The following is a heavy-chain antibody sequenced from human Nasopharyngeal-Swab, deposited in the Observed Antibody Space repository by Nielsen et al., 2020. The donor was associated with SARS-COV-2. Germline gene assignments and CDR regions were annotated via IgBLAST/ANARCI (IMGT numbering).Heavy chain of an antibody. J-gene: IGHJ4*02. CDR3: ARDVAIVGATLEN. V-gene: IGHV3-48*02. CDR1: GFTMSRNG. D-gene: IGHD1-26*01. CDR2: ISSSSSTS. Sequence: GGSLRLSCAASGFTMSRNGMHWVRQAPGKGLEWVAYISSSSSTSYYADSVKGRFTISRDNPKNSLYLQMNSLRDEDTALYYCARDVAIVGATLENWGQGTRVTVSS.